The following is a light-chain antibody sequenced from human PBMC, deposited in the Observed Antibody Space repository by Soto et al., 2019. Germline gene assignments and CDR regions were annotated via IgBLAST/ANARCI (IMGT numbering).Light chain of an antibody. CDR2: GAS. Sequence: EIVMTQSSATLSVSPGERATLSCRASQSVGSDLAWYQQRPGQAPRLVIFGASTRATGIPARFSGSGSGTEFTLTISSLQSEDLAVYYCQQYNNWPPYTLGQGTKLEIK. CDR1: QSVGSD. CDR3: QQYNNWPPYT. V-gene: IGKV3-15*01. J-gene: IGKJ2*01.